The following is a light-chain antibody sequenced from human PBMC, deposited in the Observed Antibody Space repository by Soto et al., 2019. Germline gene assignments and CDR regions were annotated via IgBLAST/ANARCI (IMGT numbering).Light chain of an antibody. CDR2: DAS. Sequence: EIVLTQSPGTLSLSPGERASLSCRASQSVSSSYLAWYQQIPGQAPRLLINDASRRATGIPDRFSGSGSGTDSTLTIRRLEPEDFAVYYCQQYGSSGTFGQGTKVDIK. V-gene: IGKV3-20*01. CDR1: QSVSSSY. CDR3: QQYGSSGT. J-gene: IGKJ1*01.